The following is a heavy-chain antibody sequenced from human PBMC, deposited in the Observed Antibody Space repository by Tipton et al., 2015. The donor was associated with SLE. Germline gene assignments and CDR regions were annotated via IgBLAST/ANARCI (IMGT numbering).Heavy chain of an antibody. D-gene: IGHD3-3*01. Sequence: TLSLTCTVSGGSVSSGSYYWSWIRQPPGKGLEWIGYIYYSGSTNYNPSLKSRVTISVDTSKNQFSLKLSSVTAADTAVYYCARDRCSGRFLEWLFTFDYWGQGTLVTVSS. V-gene: IGHV4-61*01. CDR2: IYYSGST. CDR3: ARDRCSGRFLEWLFTFDY. CDR1: GGSVSSGSYY. J-gene: IGHJ4*02.